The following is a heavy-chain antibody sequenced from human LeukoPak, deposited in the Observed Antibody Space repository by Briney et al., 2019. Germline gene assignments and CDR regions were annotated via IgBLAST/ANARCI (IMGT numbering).Heavy chain of an antibody. CDR1: GFTFSTYD. D-gene: IGHD7-27*01. J-gene: IGHJ6*02. CDR2: IDTVGNT. CDR3: IRIRTGEHRYGMDV. Sequence: PGGSLRLSCAASGFTFSTYDMRWVRQATGKGLEWVSAIDTVGNTYYAGSVKGRFTISRENAWNSLYLQMDSLRDGDTAVYYCIRIRTGEHRYGMDVWGQGTTVTVSS. V-gene: IGHV3-13*01.